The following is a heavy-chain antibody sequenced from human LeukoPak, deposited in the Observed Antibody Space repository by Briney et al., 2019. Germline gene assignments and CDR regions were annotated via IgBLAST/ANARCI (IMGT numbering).Heavy chain of an antibody. Sequence: HPGGSLRLSCAASEFTFSNFGMHWVRQAPGKGLEWVALIHYDGSKEYYADSVRGRFSISRDNSKNTLYLQMYSLRPEDTSVYFCARSPTSWYFDYWGQGTLVTVSS. D-gene: IGHD2-2*01. V-gene: IGHV3-30*02. J-gene: IGHJ4*02. CDR3: ARSPTSWYFDY. CDR2: IHYDGSKE. CDR1: EFTFSNFG.